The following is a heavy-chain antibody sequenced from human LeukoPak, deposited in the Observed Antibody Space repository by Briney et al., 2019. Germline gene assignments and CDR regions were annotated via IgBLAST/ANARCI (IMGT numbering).Heavy chain of an antibody. V-gene: IGHV3-15*01. CDR3: TWDYDGS. J-gene: IGHJ5*02. CDR2: NKKKTDGETT. D-gene: IGHD4-17*01. Sequence: MTYLRVAKERGSGWVGRNKKKTDGETTDYAAPVKGRFTISRDDSKNTLYLQINSLKTEDTAVYYCTWDYDGSWGQGTLVTVSS.